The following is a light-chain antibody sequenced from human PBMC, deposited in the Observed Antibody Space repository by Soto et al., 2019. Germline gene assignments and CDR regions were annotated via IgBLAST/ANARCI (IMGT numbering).Light chain of an antibody. CDR2: STS. CDR1: RATNGY. J-gene: IGKJ2*01. Sequence: DIQLTQSPSFLSASVRDRVTITCRASRATNGYLAWYQQKPGNAPKLLIYSTSTLHTGVPSRFSGSGTETEFTLTITSLQPDDVATYHCHQLYSYPYTFGQGTNVEI. CDR3: HQLYSYPYT. V-gene: IGKV1-9*01.